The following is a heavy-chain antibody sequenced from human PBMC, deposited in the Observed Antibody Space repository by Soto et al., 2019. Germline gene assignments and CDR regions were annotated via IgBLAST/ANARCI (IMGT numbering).Heavy chain of an antibody. CDR3: VRGGGGGLFDP. J-gene: IGHJ5*02. CDR1: GFTFGDSY. CDR2: ISPGSRYP. D-gene: IGHD2-15*01. V-gene: IGHV3-11*06. Sequence: GGSLRLSCAGSGFTFGDSYRSWIRQAPGKGLEWLSYISPGSRYPAYADSVKGRFTISRDNAKRSLYLQMMSLTAEDTAIYYCVRGGGGGLFDPWGQGTMVTVSS.